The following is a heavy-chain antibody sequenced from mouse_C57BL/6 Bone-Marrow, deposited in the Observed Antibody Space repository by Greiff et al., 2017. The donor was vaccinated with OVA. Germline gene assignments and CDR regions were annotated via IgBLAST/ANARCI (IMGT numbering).Heavy chain of an antibody. CDR3: ARHNYGSSPYYYAMDY. Sequence: EVKLMESGGDLVKPGGSLKLSCAASGFTFSSYGMSWVRQTPDKRLEWVATISSGGSYTYDPDSVKGRFTISRDNAKNTLYLQMSSLKSEDTAMYYCARHNYGSSPYYYAMDYWGQGTSVTVSS. J-gene: IGHJ4*01. V-gene: IGHV5-6*01. CDR1: GFTFSSYG. CDR2: ISSGGSYT. D-gene: IGHD1-1*01.